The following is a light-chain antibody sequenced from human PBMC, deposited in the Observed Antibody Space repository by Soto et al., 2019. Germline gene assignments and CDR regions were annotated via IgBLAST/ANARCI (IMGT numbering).Light chain of an antibody. Sequence: EIVLTQSPGTLSLSPGERATLSCRASQSVSSSYLAWYQQKPGQAPRLLIYGASSRATGIPDRFSGSGSGTDFTLTISRLEPEDLAVYYCHLDTFGPGTKVDIK. CDR1: QSVSSSY. CDR2: GAS. J-gene: IGKJ3*01. V-gene: IGKV3-20*01. CDR3: HLDT.